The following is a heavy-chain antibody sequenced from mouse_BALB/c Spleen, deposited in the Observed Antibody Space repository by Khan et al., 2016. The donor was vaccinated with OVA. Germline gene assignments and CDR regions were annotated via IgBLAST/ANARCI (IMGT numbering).Heavy chain of an antibody. CDR2: ISSSDNT. D-gene: IGHD2-14*01. V-gene: IGHV3-8*02. CDR3: ARWNYRYDGYFDY. J-gene: IGHJ2*01. Sequence: EVQLVESGPSLVKPSQTLSLTCSVTGDSITSGYWNWIRKFPGNKLEYMGYISSSDNTFYNPSLKSRISITRDTSKNQYYLQLNSVTTEDTATYYCARWNYRYDGYFDYWGQGTTLTVSS. CDR1: GDSITSGY.